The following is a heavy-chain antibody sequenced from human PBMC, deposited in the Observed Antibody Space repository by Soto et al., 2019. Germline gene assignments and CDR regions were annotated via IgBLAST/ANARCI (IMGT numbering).Heavy chain of an antibody. V-gene: IGHV4-34*01. CDR3: ARGRHYDSIGYYYRWVYYYGMDV. D-gene: IGHD3-22*01. CDR1: GGSFSGYY. Sequence: SETLSLTCAVYGGSFSGYYWSWIRQPPGKGLEWIGEINHSGSTNYNPSLKSRVTISVDTSKNQFSLKLSSVTAADTAVYYCARGRHYDSIGYYYRWVYYYGMDVWGQGTTVTVSS. CDR2: INHSGST. J-gene: IGHJ6*02.